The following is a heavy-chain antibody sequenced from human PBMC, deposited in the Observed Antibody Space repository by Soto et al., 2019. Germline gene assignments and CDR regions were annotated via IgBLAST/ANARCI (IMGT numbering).Heavy chain of an antibody. V-gene: IGHV1-69*13. J-gene: IGHJ4*02. CDR3: ASAGYYDFWSGYYTY. Sequence: GASVKVSCKASGGTFSSYAISWVRQAPGQGLGWMGGIIPIFGTANYAQKFQGRVTITADESTSTAYMELSSLRSEDTAVYYCASAGYYDFWSGYYTYWGQGTLVTVSS. CDR2: IIPIFGTA. CDR1: GGTFSSYA. D-gene: IGHD3-3*01.